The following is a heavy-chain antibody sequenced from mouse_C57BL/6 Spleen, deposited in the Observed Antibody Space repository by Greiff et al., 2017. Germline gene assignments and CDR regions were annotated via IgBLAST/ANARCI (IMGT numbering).Heavy chain of an antibody. Sequence: EVQLQQSGPELVKPGASVKISCKASGYTFTDYYMNWVKQSHGKSLEWIGDINPNNGGTSYNQKFKGKATLTVDKSSSTAYMELRSLTSEDSAVYYCARKDSGGYDGLAYWGQGTLVTVSA. V-gene: IGHV1-26*01. CDR1: GYTFTDYY. D-gene: IGHD2-2*01. CDR3: ARKDSGGYDGLAY. CDR2: INPNNGGT. J-gene: IGHJ3*01.